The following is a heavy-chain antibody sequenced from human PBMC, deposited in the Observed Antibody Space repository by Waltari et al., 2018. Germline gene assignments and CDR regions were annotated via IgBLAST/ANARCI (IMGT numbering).Heavy chain of an antibody. J-gene: IGHJ4*02. CDR3: ARGSSIGVVGLGY. CDR1: VFTFSPSS. Sequence: EVQLVEPGGGLVRPGGSLRLPCVASVFTFSPSSMDWVRQSPGKGLEWVSYISSSGTNIEYADSVKGRFTISRDNAKNSLYLQMNSLTVEDTAVYYCARGSSIGVVGLGYWGQGTLVTVSS. V-gene: IGHV3-48*01. CDR2: ISSSGTNI. D-gene: IGHD6-13*01.